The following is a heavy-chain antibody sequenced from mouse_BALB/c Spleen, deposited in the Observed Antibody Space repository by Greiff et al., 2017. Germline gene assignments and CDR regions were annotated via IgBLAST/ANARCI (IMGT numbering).Heavy chain of an antibody. CDR3: ARDYGSSDYFDY. D-gene: IGHD1-1*01. J-gene: IGHJ2*01. CDR1: GYSFTGYY. Sequence: VQLKESGPELVKPGASVKISCKASGYSFTGYYMHWVKQSHVKSLEWIGRINPYNGATSYNQNFKDKASLTVDKSSSTAYMELHSLTSEDSAVYYCARDYGSSDYFDYWGQGTTLTVSS. CDR2: INPYNGAT. V-gene: IGHV1-31*01.